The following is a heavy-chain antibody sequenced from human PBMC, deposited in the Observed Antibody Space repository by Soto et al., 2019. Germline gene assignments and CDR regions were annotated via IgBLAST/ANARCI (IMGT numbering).Heavy chain of an antibody. Sequence: QVQLVQSGAEVKKPGASVKVSCKASGYTFTSYDINWVRQATGQGLEWMGWMNPNSGNTGYAQKFQGRVTMTRNTSISTAYMELSSLRSEDTAVYYCARVGYYYDSSGYYLSFDYCGQGTLVTVSS. CDR3: ARVGYYYDSSGYYLSFDY. D-gene: IGHD3-22*01. CDR2: MNPNSGNT. V-gene: IGHV1-8*01. CDR1: GYTFTSYD. J-gene: IGHJ4*02.